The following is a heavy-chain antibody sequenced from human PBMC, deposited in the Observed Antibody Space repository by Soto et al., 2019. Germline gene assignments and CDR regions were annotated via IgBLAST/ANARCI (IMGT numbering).Heavy chain of an antibody. CDR3: AREWDSSGYGRFDY. D-gene: IGHD3-22*01. CDR2: IYHSGTF. Sequence: PSETLSLTCTVSSGSMSSYYWSWIRQPPGKGLEWIGHIYHSGTFNYNPSLQSRVTISLDTSRNQFSLKLSSVTAADTAVYFCAREWDSSGYGRFDYLGQGTLVTVSS. CDR1: SGSMSSYY. V-gene: IGHV4-59*01. J-gene: IGHJ4*01.